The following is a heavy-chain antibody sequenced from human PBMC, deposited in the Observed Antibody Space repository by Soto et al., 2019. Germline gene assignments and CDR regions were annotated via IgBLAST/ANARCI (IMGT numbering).Heavy chain of an antibody. J-gene: IGHJ4*02. CDR1: GGSVSSGSYY. D-gene: IGHD2-15*01. CDR3: ARVSGNPRVLNYYFDY. V-gene: IGHV4-61*01. Sequence: PSETLSLTCTVSGGSVSSGSYYWSWIRQPPGKGLEWIGYIYYSGSTNYNPSLKSRVTISVDTSKNQFSLKLSSVTAADTAVYYCARVSGNPRVLNYYFDYWGQGTLVTVSS. CDR2: IYYSGST.